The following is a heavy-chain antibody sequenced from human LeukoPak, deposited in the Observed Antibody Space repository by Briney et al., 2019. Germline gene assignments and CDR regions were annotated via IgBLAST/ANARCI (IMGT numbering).Heavy chain of an antibody. V-gene: IGHV1-8*03. J-gene: IGHJ4*02. CDR3: ARGGEAAAGLTPDY. CDR1: GYTFTSYD. Sequence: ASVKVSCKASGYTFTSYDINWVRQATGQGLEWMGWMNPNSGNTGYAQKFQGSVTITRNTSISTAYMELSSLRSEDTAVYYCARGGEAAAGLTPDYWGQGTLVTVSS. D-gene: IGHD6-13*01. CDR2: MNPNSGNT.